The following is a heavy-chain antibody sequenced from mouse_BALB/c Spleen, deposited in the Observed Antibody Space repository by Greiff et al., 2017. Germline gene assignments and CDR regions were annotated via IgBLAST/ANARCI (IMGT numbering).Heavy chain of an antibody. CDR3: AREGDYYGYEAY. D-gene: IGHD1-2*01. CDR2: ISYSGST. V-gene: IGHV3-2*02. CDR1: GYSITSDYA. Sequence: EVKLMESGPGLVKPSQSLSLTCTVTGYSITSDYAWNWIRQFPGNKLEWMGYISYSGSTSYNPSLKSRISITRDTSKNQFFLQLNSVTTEDTATYYCAREGDYYGYEAYWGQGTLVTVSA. J-gene: IGHJ3*01.